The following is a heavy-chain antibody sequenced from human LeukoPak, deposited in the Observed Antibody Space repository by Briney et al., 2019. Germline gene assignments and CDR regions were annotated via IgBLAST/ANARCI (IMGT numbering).Heavy chain of an antibody. Sequence: SETLSLTCTVSDGSITSYYWNWIRQPPGKGLEWIGNIYNSGSTDYNPSLKSRATISVNTSKNQISLKLSSVTAADTAVYYCARDKGPYWYFDLWGRGTLVTVSS. CDR2: IYNSGST. CDR3: ARDKGPYWYFDL. CDR1: DGSITSYY. V-gene: IGHV4-59*01. J-gene: IGHJ2*01.